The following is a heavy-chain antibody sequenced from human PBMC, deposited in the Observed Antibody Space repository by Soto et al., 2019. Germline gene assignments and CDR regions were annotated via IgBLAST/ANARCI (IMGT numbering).Heavy chain of an antibody. CDR3: ARDTITGLFDY. V-gene: IGHV4-39*07. D-gene: IGHD2-8*02. CDR1: GGSISSSSYY. Sequence: SETLSLTCTVSGGSISSSSYYWGWIRQPPGKGLEWIGSIYYSGSTYYNPSLKSRVTISVDTSKNQFSLKLTSVTAADTAVYYCARDTITGLFDYWGQGTLVIVTS. CDR2: IYYSGST. J-gene: IGHJ4*02.